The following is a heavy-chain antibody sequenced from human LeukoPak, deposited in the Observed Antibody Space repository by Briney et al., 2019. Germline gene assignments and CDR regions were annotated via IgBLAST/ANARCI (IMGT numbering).Heavy chain of an antibody. Sequence: GESLKISCKGSGYIFTSYWIGWVRQMPGKGLEWMGIIYPGDSDTRYSPSFQGQVTISADKSISTAYLQWSSLKASDTAMYYCARQDSSGYYYFAFDIWGQGTMVTVSS. V-gene: IGHV5-51*01. J-gene: IGHJ3*02. D-gene: IGHD3-22*01. CDR3: ARQDSSGYYYFAFDI. CDR2: IYPGDSDT. CDR1: GYIFTSYW.